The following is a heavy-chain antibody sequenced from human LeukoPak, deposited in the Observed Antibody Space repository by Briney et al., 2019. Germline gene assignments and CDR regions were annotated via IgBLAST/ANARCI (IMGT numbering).Heavy chain of an antibody. Sequence: GGSLRLSCAASGFTFDDYAMHWVRQAPGKGLEWVSGISWNSGSIGYADSVKGRFTISRDNAKNSLYLQMNSLRAGDTALYYCAKDRAIVVVANYGMDVWGQGTTVTVSS. J-gene: IGHJ6*02. CDR2: ISWNSGSI. CDR3: AKDRAIVVVANYGMDV. CDR1: GFTFDDYA. V-gene: IGHV3-9*01. D-gene: IGHD2-15*01.